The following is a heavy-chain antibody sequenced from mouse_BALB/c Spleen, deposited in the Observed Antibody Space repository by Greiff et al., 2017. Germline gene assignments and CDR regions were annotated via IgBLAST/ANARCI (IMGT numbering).Heavy chain of an antibody. V-gene: IGHV5-9-3*01. CDR3: ARHGYGNYEAMDY. J-gene: IGHJ4*01. D-gene: IGHD2-10*02. CDR2: ISSGGSYT. Sequence: EVQGVESGGGLVKPGGSLKLSCAASGFTFSSYAMSWVRQTPEKRLEWVATISSGGSYTYYPDSVKGRFTISRDNAKNTLYLQMSSLRSEDTAMYYCARHGYGNYEAMDYWGQGTSVTVSS. CDR1: GFTFSSYA.